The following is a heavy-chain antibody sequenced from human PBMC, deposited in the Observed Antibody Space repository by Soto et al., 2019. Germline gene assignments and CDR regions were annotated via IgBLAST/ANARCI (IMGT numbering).Heavy chain of an antibody. CDR2: ISSSSSYI. CDR3: ARDVAVDTAMVFQYYGMDV. CDR1: GFTFSSYS. J-gene: IGHJ6*02. D-gene: IGHD5-18*01. Sequence: PGGSLRLSCAASGFTFSSYSMNWVRQAPGKGLEWVSSISSSSSYIYYADSVKGRFTISRDNAKNSLYLQMNSLRAEDTAVYYCARDVAVDTAMVFQYYGMDVWGRGTLVTVSS. V-gene: IGHV3-21*01.